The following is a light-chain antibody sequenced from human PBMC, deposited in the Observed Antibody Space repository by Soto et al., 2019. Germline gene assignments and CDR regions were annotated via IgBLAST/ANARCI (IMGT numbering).Light chain of an antibody. J-gene: IGKJ4*01. Sequence: IVLTQSLATLSLSPCERATLSFSASQSVGRSLAWYQQKPGQAPRLLIYGTSARATGIPATFSGSGSGTEFTLTISSLQSEDFAIYYCQQYDNWPSVTFGGGTKVDI. CDR2: GTS. CDR1: QSVGRS. V-gene: IGKV3-15*01. CDR3: QQYDNWPSVT.